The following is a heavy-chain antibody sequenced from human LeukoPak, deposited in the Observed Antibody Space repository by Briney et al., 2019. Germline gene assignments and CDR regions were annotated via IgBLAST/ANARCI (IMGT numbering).Heavy chain of an antibody. V-gene: IGHV3-9*01. CDR1: GFTFDDYA. CDR2: ISWNSGNI. D-gene: IGHD6-6*01. CDR3: ARDPSYSSSSPYFDY. Sequence: GGSLRLSCAASGFTFDDYAMHWVRQVPGKGLEWVSGISWNSGNIEYADSVKGRFAISRDNAKKSLFLQMNSLRAEDTALYYCARDPSYSSSSPYFDYWGQGVLVTVSS. J-gene: IGHJ4*02.